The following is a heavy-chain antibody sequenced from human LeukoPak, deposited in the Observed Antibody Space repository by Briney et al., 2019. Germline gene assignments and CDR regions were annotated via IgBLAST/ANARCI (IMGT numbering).Heavy chain of an antibody. CDR1: GYTFTSYD. CDR2: MNPNSGNT. Sequence: GASVKVSCKASGYTFTSYDINWVRQATGQGLEWMGWMNPNSGNTGYAQKFQGRVTMTRNTSISTAYMELSSLRSEDTAVYYCARGRCSSTSCYLWWDIKSPALDYWGQRTLVTVSS. D-gene: IGHD2-2*01. V-gene: IGHV1-8*01. CDR3: ARGRCSSTSCYLWWDIKSPALDY. J-gene: IGHJ4*02.